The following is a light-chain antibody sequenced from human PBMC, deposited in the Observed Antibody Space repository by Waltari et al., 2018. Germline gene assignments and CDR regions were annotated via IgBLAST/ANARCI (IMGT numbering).Light chain of an antibody. CDR2: EVS. J-gene: IGLJ1*01. V-gene: IGLV2-8*01. Sequence: QSALTQPPSASGSPGQSVTISCTGTNSDVGGYNYVSWYQQHPGKAPKLMIYEVSNRPSGVPVRFSVSTSVNTTPRTGSGLQAEDEADYYCSSYASSNNYVFGTGPKVTIL. CDR1: NSDVGGYNY. CDR3: SSYASSNNYV.